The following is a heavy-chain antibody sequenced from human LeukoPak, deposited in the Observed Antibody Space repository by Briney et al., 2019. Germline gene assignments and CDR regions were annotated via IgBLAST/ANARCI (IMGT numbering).Heavy chain of an antibody. CDR2: IYYSGSI. CDR1: GGSISSYF. J-gene: IGHJ3*02. CDR3: ARHSSVSSGWSDRWSAFDI. D-gene: IGHD6-19*01. V-gene: IGHV4-59*08. Sequence: SETLCLTCTVPGGSISSYFWSWIRQPPGKGLEWIGYIYYSGSINYNPSLKSRVTITVDSYKNEFCVKLRSVTAADPAVYYWARHSSVSSGWSDRWSAFDIWGQGTMVTVSS.